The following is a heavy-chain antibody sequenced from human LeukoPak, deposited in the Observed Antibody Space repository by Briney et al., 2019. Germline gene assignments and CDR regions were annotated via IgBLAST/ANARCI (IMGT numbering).Heavy chain of an antibody. CDR1: GGSISSGSYY. CDR2: IYTSGST. V-gene: IGHV4-61*02. CDR3: ARGDWNYVFSFDI. D-gene: IGHD1-7*01. Sequence: SETLSLTCTVSGGSISSGSYYWSWIRQPAGKGLEWIGRIYTSGSTNYNPSLKSRVTISVDTSKNQFSLKLSSVTAADTAVYYCARGDWNYVFSFDIWGQGTMVTVSS. J-gene: IGHJ3*02.